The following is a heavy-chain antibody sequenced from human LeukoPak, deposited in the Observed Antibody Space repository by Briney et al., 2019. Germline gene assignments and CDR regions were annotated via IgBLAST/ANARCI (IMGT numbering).Heavy chain of an antibody. Sequence: GSLRLSCTVSGFTVSSNPWSWIRQPPGKGLEWIGYIYYSGSTNYNPSLKSRVTISVDTSKNQFSLKLSSVTAADTAVYYCARGPYGSGSYYFDYWGQGTLVTVSS. CDR2: IYYSGST. V-gene: IGHV4-59*02. CDR3: ARGPYGSGSYYFDY. D-gene: IGHD3-10*01. J-gene: IGHJ4*02. CDR1: GFTVSSNP.